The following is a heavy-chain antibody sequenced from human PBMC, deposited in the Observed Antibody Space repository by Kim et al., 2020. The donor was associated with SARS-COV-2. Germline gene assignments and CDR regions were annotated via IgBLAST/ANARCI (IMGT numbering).Heavy chain of an antibody. V-gene: IGHV5-10-1*01. J-gene: IGHJ6*02. CDR2: IDPSDSYT. CDR3: ARLEGGLEAIGWLSDYYYYGMDV. CDR1: GYSFTSYW. D-gene: IGHD3-10*01. Sequence: GESLKISCKGSGYSFTSYWISWVRQMPGKGLEWMGRIDPSDSYTNYSPSFQGHVTISADKSISTAYLQWSSLKASDTAMYYCARLEGGLEAIGWLSDYYYYGMDVWGQGTTVTVSS.